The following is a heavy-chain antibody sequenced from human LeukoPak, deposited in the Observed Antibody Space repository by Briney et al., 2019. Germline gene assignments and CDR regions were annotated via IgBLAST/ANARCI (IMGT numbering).Heavy chain of an antibody. D-gene: IGHD1-26*01. J-gene: IGHJ4*02. V-gene: IGHV4-30-4*07. CDR1: GGSISSGGYS. CDR2: IYYSGST. CDR3: ARLGSGSYYDSRGQFDY. Sequence: SETLSLTCAVSGGSISSGGYSWSWIRQPPGKGLEWIGYIYYSGSTYYNPSLKSRVTISVDTSKSQFSLKLSSVTAADTAVYYCARLGSGSYYDSRGQFDYWGQGTLVTVSS.